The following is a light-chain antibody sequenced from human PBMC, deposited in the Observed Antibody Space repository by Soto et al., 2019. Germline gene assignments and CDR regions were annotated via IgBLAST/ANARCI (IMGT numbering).Light chain of an antibody. CDR1: KLGDKY. Sequence: SYELTQPPSVSVSPGQTASNTCSGDKLGDKYACWYQQKPGQSPVLVIYQDSKRPSGIPERFSGSNSGNTATLTISGTQAMDEADYYCQAWDSSTVVFGGATKVTVL. J-gene: IGLJ2*01. CDR3: QAWDSSTVV. CDR2: QDS. V-gene: IGLV3-1*01.